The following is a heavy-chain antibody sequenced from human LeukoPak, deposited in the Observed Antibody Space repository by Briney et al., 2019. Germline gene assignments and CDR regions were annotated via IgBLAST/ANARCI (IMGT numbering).Heavy chain of an antibody. J-gene: IGHJ5*01. V-gene: IGHV4-39*01. CDR1: GGSITAGNHH. CDR2: VYYSGSI. Sequence: LSETLSLTCTVSGGSITAGNHHWGWIRQPPGKGLEWIGSVYYSGSIFSDTSHKSRVTISGDTSKNQFSLSLSSVTAADTAVYYCARLNPGYVTAPHDSWGQGMLVTVSS. D-gene: IGHD3-16*01. CDR3: ARLNPGYVTAPHDS.